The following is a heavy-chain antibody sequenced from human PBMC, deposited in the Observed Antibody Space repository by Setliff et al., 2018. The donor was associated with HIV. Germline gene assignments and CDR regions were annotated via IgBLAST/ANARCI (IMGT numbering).Heavy chain of an antibody. CDR1: GYTLTELS. J-gene: IGHJ4*02. Sequence: GASVKVSCKVSGYTLTELSRHWVRQAPGKGLEWMGGFNPEDGETIYAQKFQGRVTMTEDPSTDTASMELSSLRSEDTAVYYCARGGAVELWFRYFDFWGQGTLVTVSS. V-gene: IGHV1-24*01. D-gene: IGHD3-16*02. CDR2: FNPEDGET. CDR3: ARGGAVELWFRYFDF.